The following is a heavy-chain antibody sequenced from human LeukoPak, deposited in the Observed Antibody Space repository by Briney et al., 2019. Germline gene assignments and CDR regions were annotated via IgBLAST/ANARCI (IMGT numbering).Heavy chain of an antibody. CDR1: GFTFSRYW. CDR3: ARLWFGEFPFDY. V-gene: IGHV3-7*01. Sequence: PGGSLRLSCAASGFTFSRYWMSWVRQAPGKGVEWVANIKQDGSEKYYVDSVKGRFTISRDNAKNSLYLQMNSLRAEDTAVYYCARLWFGEFPFDYWGQGTLVTVSS. CDR2: IKQDGSEK. J-gene: IGHJ4*02. D-gene: IGHD3-10*01.